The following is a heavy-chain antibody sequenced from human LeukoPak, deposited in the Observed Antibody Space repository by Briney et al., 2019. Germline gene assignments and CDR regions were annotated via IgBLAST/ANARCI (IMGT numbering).Heavy chain of an antibody. D-gene: IGHD6-6*01. Sequence: SETLSLTCTVSGYSISSGYYWGWIRQPPGKGLEWIGSIYHSGSTYYNPSLKSRVTISVDTSKNQFSLKLSSVTAADTAVYYCARSEYSSSFVGYWGQGTLVTVSS. J-gene: IGHJ4*02. CDR3: ARSEYSSSFVGY. CDR2: IYHSGST. CDR1: GYSISSGYY. V-gene: IGHV4-38-2*02.